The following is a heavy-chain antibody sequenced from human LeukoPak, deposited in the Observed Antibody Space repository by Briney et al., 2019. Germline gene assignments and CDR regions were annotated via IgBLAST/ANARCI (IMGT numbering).Heavy chain of an antibody. Sequence: SETLSLTCTVSGGSISSSSYYWGWIRQPPGKGLEWIGSIYYSGSTYYNPSLKSRVTISVDTSKNQFSLKLSSVTAADTAVYYCARGHYLWFGEVYDAFDIWGQGTMVTVSS. CDR2: IYYSGST. J-gene: IGHJ3*02. V-gene: IGHV4-39*07. CDR3: ARGHYLWFGEVYDAFDI. CDR1: GGSISSSSYY. D-gene: IGHD3-10*01.